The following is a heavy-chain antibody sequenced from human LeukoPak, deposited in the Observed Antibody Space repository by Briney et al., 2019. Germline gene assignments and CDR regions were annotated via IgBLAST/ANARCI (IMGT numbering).Heavy chain of an antibody. D-gene: IGHD6-19*01. V-gene: IGHV3-33*01. CDR1: GFTFSSYG. J-gene: IGHJ4*02. CDR3: ARGGDSSGWYNGFDY. Sequence: GGSLRLSCAASGFTFSSYGMHWVRQAPGKGLEWVAVIWYDGSNKYYADSVKGRFTISRDNSKNTLYLQMNSLRAEDTAVYYCARGGDSSGWYNGFDYWGQGTLVTVSS. CDR2: IWYDGSNK.